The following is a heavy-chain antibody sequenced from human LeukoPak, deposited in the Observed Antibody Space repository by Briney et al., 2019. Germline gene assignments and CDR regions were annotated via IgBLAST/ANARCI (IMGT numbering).Heavy chain of an antibody. CDR2: ISSTGSYI. CDR3: TRVAQSGPTGWFDP. D-gene: IGHD1-1*01. V-gene: IGHV3-21*01. Sequence: GGSLRLSCTASGFIFNNYDMNWVRQAPGKGLEWVSSISSTGSYIYYADSVKGRFTISRDNPGNVVYLQMDSLRAEDTAVYYCTRVAQSGPTGWFDPWGQGTLVTVSS. J-gene: IGHJ5*02. CDR1: GFIFNNYD.